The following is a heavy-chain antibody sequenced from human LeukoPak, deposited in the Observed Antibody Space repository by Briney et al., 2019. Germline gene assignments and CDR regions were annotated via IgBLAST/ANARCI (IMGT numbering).Heavy chain of an antibody. J-gene: IGHJ4*02. CDR2: IYSGGDT. CDR3: ASGVVVTAFDY. D-gene: IGHD2-21*02. V-gene: IGHV3-53*01. Sequence: GGSLRLSCTASGFTVSSNYMTWVRQPPGKGLEWVSLIYSGGDTFYADSVKGRFTISRDNSKNTLYLQMNSLRAEDTAVYYCASGVVVTAFDYWGQGTLVTVSS. CDR1: GFTVSSNY.